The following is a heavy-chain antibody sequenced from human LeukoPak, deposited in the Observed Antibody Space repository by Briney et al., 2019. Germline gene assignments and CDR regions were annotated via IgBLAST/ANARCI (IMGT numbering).Heavy chain of an antibody. CDR2: INHSGST. V-gene: IGHV4-34*01. D-gene: IGHD3-22*01. J-gene: IGHJ3*02. CDR1: GFTFSDYY. CDR3: ARVDVAMIGMNAFDI. Sequence: PGGSLRLSCAASGFTFSDYYMSWIRQPPGKGLEWIGEINHSGSTNYNPSLKSRVTISVDTSKNQFSLKLSSVTAADTAVYYCARVDVAMIGMNAFDIWGQGTMVTVSS.